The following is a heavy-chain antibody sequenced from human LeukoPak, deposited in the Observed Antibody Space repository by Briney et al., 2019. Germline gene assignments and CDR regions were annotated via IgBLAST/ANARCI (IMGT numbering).Heavy chain of an antibody. CDR2: IYTSGST. CDR3: ARDRGGRIAVAGRRFDP. CDR1: GGSISSGSYY. V-gene: IGHV4-61*02. D-gene: IGHD6-19*01. Sequence: SETLSLTCTVSGGSISSGSYYWSWIRQPAGKGLEWIGRIYTSGSTNYNPSLKSRVTMSVDTSKNQFSLKLSSVTAADTAVYYCARDRGGRIAVAGRRFDPWGQGTLVTVSS. J-gene: IGHJ5*02.